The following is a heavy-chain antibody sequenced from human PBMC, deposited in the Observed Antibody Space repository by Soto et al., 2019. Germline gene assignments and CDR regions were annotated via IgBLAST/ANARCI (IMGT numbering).Heavy chain of an antibody. CDR3: ARVSPAPYSSSWWGGTTYYYYYGMDV. D-gene: IGHD6-13*01. Sequence: SETLSLTCTVSGGSIISYYCIFIRHPPLKGLEWIVYIYYSGSTNYNPSLKSRVTISVDTSKNQFSLKLSSVTAADTAVYYCARVSPAPYSSSWWGGTTYYYYYGMDVWGQGTTVTVSS. V-gene: IGHV4-59*01. CDR2: IYYSGST. CDR1: GGSIISYY. J-gene: IGHJ6*02.